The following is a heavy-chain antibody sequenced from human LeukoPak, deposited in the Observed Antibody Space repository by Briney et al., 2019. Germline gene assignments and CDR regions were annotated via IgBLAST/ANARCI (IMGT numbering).Heavy chain of an antibody. CDR2: IYYSGST. D-gene: IGHD5-24*01. J-gene: IGHJ4*02. CDR3: ARDRHGIDY. Sequence: SETLSLTCTVSGGSISSGDYYWSWIRQPRGKGLEWIGYIYYSGSTYYNPSLKSRVTISVDTSKNPFSLKLSSVTAADTAVYYCARDRHGIDYWGQGTLVTVSS. CDR1: GGSISSGDYY. V-gene: IGHV4-30-4*08.